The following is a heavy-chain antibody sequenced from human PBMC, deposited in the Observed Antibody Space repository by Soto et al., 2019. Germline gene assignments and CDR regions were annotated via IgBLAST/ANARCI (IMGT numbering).Heavy chain of an antibody. J-gene: IGHJ4*02. CDR3: ARAPLLVGETIYENYFDY. CDR2: NIPTFGTT. Sequence: SVKVSCKASGGAFRKSVISCVLQSRLHCRDWMGGNIPTFGTTHYAQKFQGRVTIIADESTSTVYMELANLRSDDTAVYYCARAPLLVGETIYENYFDYWGQGTLVTVSS. CDR1: GGAFRKSV. D-gene: IGHD3-10*01. V-gene: IGHV1-69*13.